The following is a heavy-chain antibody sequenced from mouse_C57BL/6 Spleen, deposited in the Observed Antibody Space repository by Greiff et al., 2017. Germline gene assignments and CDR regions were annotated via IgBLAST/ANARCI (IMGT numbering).Heavy chain of an antibody. D-gene: IGHD2-5*01. V-gene: IGHV1-52*01. CDR2: IDPSDSET. J-gene: IGHJ2*01. Sequence: QVQLQQPGAELVRPGSSVKMSCKASGYTFTSYWMHWVKQRPIQGLEWIGNIDPSDSETHYNQKFKDKATLTVDKSSSTAYMQLSSLTSEDSAVYYCASDYSNYFDYWGQGTTLTVSA. CDR3: ASDYSNYFDY. CDR1: GYTFTSYW.